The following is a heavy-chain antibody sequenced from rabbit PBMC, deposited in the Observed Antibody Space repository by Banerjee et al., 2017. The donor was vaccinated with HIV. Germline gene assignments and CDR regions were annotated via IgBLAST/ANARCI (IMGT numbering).Heavy chain of an antibody. Sequence: QSLEESGGDLVKPGASLTLTCTASGIDFSSSNWPCWVRQAPGKGLEWIACIAGGSSGSTYYASWAKGRFTISKTSSTTVTLQMTSLTAADTATYFCASDAYVRGGWSIYFQLWGPGTLVTVS. CDR1: GIDFSSSNW. CDR2: IAGGSSGST. J-gene: IGHJ4*01. V-gene: IGHV1S40*01. D-gene: IGHD6-1*01. CDR3: ASDAYVRGGWSIYFQL.